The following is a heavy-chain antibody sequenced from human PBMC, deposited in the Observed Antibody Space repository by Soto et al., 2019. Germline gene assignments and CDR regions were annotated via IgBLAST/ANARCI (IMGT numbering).Heavy chain of an antibody. V-gene: IGHV3-23*01. CDR1: GFTFSSYA. CDR2: ISGSGGST. D-gene: IGHD5-18*01. J-gene: IGHJ6*02. CDR3: ATEGIQLWSRTYYYYGMDV. Sequence: EVQLLESGGGLVQPGGSLRLSCAASGFTFSSYAMSWVRQAPGKGLEWVSAISGSGGSTYYADSVKGRFTISRDNSKNTLYLQMNSLRAEDTAVYYCATEGIQLWSRTYYYYGMDVWGQGTTVTVSS.